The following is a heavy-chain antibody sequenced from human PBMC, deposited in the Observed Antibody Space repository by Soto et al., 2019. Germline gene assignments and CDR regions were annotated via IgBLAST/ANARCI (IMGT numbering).Heavy chain of an antibody. CDR1: RFTLTNYA. V-gene: IGHV3-23*01. CDR3: PKDQCIGGGSCLWLTGSLYFDS. CDR2: ITGSADNT. Sequence: PGRSLRPSCAASRFTLTNYAMTWVRQAPGKGLEWVSGITGSADNTYYADAVKGRFPISRDNSKNTLYLQMNSLRAEDTALYYCPKDQCIGGGSCLWLTGSLYFDSWGDGT. D-gene: IGHD2-15*01. J-gene: IGHJ4*01.